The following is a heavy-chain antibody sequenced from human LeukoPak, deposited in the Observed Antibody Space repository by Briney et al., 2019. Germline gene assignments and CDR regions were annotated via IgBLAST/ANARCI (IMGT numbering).Heavy chain of an antibody. V-gene: IGHV1-58*02. J-gene: IGHJ6*03. CDR3: ARGSVVVVATYYYYMDV. CDR2: IIVGSGRT. Sequence: GASAKVSCKASGFTFSNSAIQWVRQARGQRLEWVGWIIVGSGRTHYAQNLQERLTITRDMSTNTAYMELSSLRSEDTAVYYCARGSVVVVATYYYYMDVWGKGTTVTVSS. D-gene: IGHD2-15*01. CDR1: GFTFSNSA.